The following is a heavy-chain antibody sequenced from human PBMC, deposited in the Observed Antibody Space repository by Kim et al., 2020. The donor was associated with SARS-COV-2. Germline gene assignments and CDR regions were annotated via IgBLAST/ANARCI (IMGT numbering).Heavy chain of an antibody. Sequence: SSNGPIYYADSVKGRFTISRDNAKNSLYLQMNSLRAEDTAVYYCAGRLDYWGQGTLVTVSS. V-gene: IGHV3-48*01. CDR2: SSNGPI. D-gene: IGHD1-26*01. CDR3: AGRLDY. J-gene: IGHJ4*02.